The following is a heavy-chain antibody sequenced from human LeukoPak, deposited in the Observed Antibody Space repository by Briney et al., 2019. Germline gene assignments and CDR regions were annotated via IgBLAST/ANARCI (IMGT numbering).Heavy chain of an antibody. CDR3: ASPPPRSSGWYFLYY. Sequence: GESLKISCKGSGYSFTSYWIGWVRQMPGKGLEWMGIIYPGDSDTRYSPSFQGQVTISADKSISTAYLQWSSLKASDTAMYYCASPPPRSSGWYFLYYWGQGTLVTVSS. V-gene: IGHV5-51*01. CDR2: IYPGDSDT. CDR1: GYSFTSYW. J-gene: IGHJ4*02. D-gene: IGHD6-19*01.